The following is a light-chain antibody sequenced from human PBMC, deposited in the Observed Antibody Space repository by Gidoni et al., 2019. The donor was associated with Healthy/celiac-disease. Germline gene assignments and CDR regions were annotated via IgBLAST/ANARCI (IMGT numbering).Light chain of an antibody. CDR3: QQYNSYSHT. V-gene: IGKV1-5*03. J-gene: IGKJ2*01. Sequence: DIQMTKSPSTLSASVGDRVTITCRASKSISSWLAWYQQKPGKAPKLLIYKASSLESGVPSRFSGSGSGTEFTLTISSLQPDDFATYYCQQYNSYSHTFGQGTKLEIK. CDR1: KSISSW. CDR2: KAS.